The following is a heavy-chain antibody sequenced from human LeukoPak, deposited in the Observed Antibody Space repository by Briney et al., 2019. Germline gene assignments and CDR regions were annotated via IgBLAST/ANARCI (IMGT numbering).Heavy chain of an antibody. CDR3: ARVARRGYYDSSYYFDY. J-gene: IGHJ4*02. V-gene: IGHV1-69*13. Sequence: ASVKVSCKASGGIFSSDVFSWVRQAPGQGLEWMGGIIPIFGTANYAQKFQGRVTITADESTSTAYMELSSLRSEDTAVYYCARVARRGYYDSSYYFDYWGQGTLVTVSS. D-gene: IGHD3-22*01. CDR1: GGIFSSDV. CDR2: IIPIFGTA.